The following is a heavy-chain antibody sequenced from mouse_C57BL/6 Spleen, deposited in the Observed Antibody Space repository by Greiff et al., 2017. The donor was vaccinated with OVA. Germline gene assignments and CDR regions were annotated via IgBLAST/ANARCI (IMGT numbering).Heavy chain of an antibody. CDR1: GYAFSSYW. D-gene: IGHD2-1*01. CDR2: IYPGDGDT. V-gene: IGHV1-80*01. CDR3: ARSGNYDYYAMDY. Sequence: QVQLKQSGAELVKPGASVKISCKASGYAFSSYWMNWVKQRPGKGLEWIGQIYPGDGDTNYNGKFKGKATLTADKSSSTAYMQLSSLTSEDSAVYFCARSGNYDYYAMDYWGQGTSVTVSS. J-gene: IGHJ4*01.